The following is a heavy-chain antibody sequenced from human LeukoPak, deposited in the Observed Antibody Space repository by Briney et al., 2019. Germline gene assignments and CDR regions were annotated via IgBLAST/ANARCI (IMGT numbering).Heavy chain of an antibody. CDR1: GYSLSSGYY. D-gene: IGHD3-3*01. V-gene: IGHV4-38-2*01. Sequence: PSETLSLTCAVSGYSLSSGYYWGWIRQPPGRRLEWIGSIYHSGSTYYNPSLKSRVTISVDTSKNQFSLKLSSVTAPDTAVYYCARVPTYYDFWSGYYRDNWFDPWGQGTLVTVSA. CDR3: ARVPTYYDFWSGYYRDNWFDP. J-gene: IGHJ5*02. CDR2: IYHSGST.